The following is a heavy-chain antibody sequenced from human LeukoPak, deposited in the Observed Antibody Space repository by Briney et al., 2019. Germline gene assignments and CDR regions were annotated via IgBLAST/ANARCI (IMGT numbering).Heavy chain of an antibody. CDR2: IYYSGST. CDR3: ARGRPYSGGYHLDY. J-gene: IGHJ4*02. V-gene: IGHV4-39*01. CDR1: DDSARSDNYY. D-gene: IGHD1-26*01. Sequence: SETLSLTCTVSDDSARSDNYYGGWVRQPPGKGLEWIGNIYYSGSTYYNPSLKSRVTMSVDTSKNQFFLKLNSVTVADTAVYYCARGRPYSGGYHLDYWGQGTLVTVSA.